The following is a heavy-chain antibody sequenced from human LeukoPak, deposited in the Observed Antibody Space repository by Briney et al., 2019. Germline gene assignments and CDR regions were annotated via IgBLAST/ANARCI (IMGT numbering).Heavy chain of an antibody. CDR3: AKVLYGSGSYLAFDY. J-gene: IGHJ4*02. V-gene: IGHV3-30*02. Sequence: GGSLRLSCTASGLSLSNYDIHWVRQAPGKGLEWVAFIRYDGSNKYYADSVKGRFTISRDNSKNTLYLQMNSLRAEDTAVYYCAKVLYGSGSYLAFDYWGQGTLVTVSS. CDR2: IRYDGSNK. CDR1: GLSLSNYD. D-gene: IGHD3-10*01.